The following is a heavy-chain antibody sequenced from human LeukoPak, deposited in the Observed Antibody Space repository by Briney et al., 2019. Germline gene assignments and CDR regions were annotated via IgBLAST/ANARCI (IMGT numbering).Heavy chain of an antibody. CDR1: GFTFSDYY. CDR2: ISSSGSTI. D-gene: IGHD3-10*01. Sequence: SGGSLRLSCAASGFTFSDYYMSWIRQAPGKGLEWASYISSSGSTIYYADSVKGRFTISRDNAKNSLYLQMNSLRAEDTAVYYCVRVRMDYGSGSPADYWGQGTLVTVSS. J-gene: IGHJ4*02. V-gene: IGHV3-11*01. CDR3: VRVRMDYGSGSPADY.